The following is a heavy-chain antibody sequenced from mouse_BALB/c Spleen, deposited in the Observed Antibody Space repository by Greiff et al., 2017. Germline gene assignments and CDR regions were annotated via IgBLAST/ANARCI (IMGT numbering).Heavy chain of an antibody. CDR2: ISNGGGST. Sequence: EVQLQQSGGGLVQPGGSLKLSCAASGFTFSSYTMSWVRQTPEKRLEWVAYISNGGGSTYYPDTVKGRFTISRDNAKNTLYLQMSSLKSEDTAMYYCARHGNYYAMDYWGQGTSVTVSS. CDR1: GFTFSSYT. V-gene: IGHV5-12-2*01. J-gene: IGHJ4*01. CDR3: ARHGNYYAMDY.